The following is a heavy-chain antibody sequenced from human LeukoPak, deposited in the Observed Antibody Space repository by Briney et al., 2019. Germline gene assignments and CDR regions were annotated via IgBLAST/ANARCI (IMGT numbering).Heavy chain of an antibody. D-gene: IGHD6-13*01. V-gene: IGHV3-23*01. Sequence: GGSLRLSCAASGFTFTSYAMSWVRQAPGKGLEWVSAISGSGGSTYYADSVKGRFTISRDNSKNTLYLQMNSLRSEDTAVYYCAKGVAAAAVNWFDPWGQGTLVTVSS. CDR1: GFTFTSYA. CDR3: AKGVAAAAVNWFDP. CDR2: ISGSGGST. J-gene: IGHJ5*02.